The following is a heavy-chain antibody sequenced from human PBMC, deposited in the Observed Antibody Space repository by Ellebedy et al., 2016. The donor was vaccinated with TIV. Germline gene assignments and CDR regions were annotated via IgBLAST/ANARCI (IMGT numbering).Heavy chain of an antibody. J-gene: IGHJ2*01. Sequence: SETLSLXCTVSGGSISGYFWSWVRQPPEKGLEWIGYIHYNGNTNYNPSLNGRVTISGDTSKNQFSLNLRSVTAADTAVYYCARKLRGGGNWYYDLWGRGTLVTVSS. CDR1: GGSISGYF. D-gene: IGHD4-23*01. V-gene: IGHV4-59*01. CDR3: ARKLRGGGNWYYDL. CDR2: IHYNGNT.